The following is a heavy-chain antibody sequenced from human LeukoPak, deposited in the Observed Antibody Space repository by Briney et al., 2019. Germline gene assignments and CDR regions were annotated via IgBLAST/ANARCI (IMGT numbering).Heavy chain of an antibody. Sequence: GGSLRLSCAASGLTFNTYWMTWVRQAPGTGLEWVANIKPDESETYYVDTVKGRFTISRDNAKNLLYLQMNSLRGEDTAVYYCGGFGYEAAVDLWGQGTLVTVSS. CDR1: GLTFNTYW. CDR3: GGFGYEAAVDL. V-gene: IGHV3-7*01. D-gene: IGHD6-13*01. J-gene: IGHJ4*02. CDR2: IKPDESET.